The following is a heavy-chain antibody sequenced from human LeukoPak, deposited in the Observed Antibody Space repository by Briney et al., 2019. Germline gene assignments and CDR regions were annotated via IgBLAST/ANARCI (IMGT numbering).Heavy chain of an antibody. J-gene: IGHJ4*02. CDR2: IYYSGST. Sequence: SETLSLTCSVPGGSISSYFWSWIRQPPGKGLEWIGYIYYSGSTNYNPSLKSRVTISVDTSKNQISLKLSSVTAADTAVYYCARDRGYYDSSGYSHALYYFDYWGQGTLVTVSS. D-gene: IGHD3-22*01. CDR1: GGSISSYF. V-gene: IGHV4-59*01. CDR3: ARDRGYYDSSGYSHALYYFDY.